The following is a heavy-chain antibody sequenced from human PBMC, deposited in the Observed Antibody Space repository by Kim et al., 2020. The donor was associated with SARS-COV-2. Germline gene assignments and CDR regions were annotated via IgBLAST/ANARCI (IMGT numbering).Heavy chain of an antibody. CDR3: TAGDGPYSSSWGLDY. J-gene: IGHJ4*02. D-gene: IGHD6-13*01. CDR2: IRSKAYGGTT. V-gene: IGHV3-49*03. Sequence: GGSLRLSCTASGFTFGDYAMSWFRQAPGKGLEWVGFIRSKAYGGTTEYAASVKGRFTISRDDSKSIAYLQMNSLKTEDTAVYYCTAGDGPYSSSWGLDYWGQGTLVTVSS. CDR1: GFTFGDYA.